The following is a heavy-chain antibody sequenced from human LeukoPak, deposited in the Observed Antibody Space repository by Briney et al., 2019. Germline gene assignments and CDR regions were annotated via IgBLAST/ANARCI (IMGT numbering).Heavy chain of an antibody. D-gene: IGHD4-17*01. V-gene: IGHV3-49*04. CDR3: TRDLHGDDAFDV. CDR1: GFNFGDYA. CDR2: IRTKPYGGTP. Sequence: GRSLRLSCRTSGFNFGDYAMSWVRQAPGQGLEWVGFIRTKPYGGTPDYAASVKGRFTISVDDSKSIAYLRVYSLETEDTAVYYCTRDLHGDDAFDVWGQGTMVTVSS. J-gene: IGHJ3*01.